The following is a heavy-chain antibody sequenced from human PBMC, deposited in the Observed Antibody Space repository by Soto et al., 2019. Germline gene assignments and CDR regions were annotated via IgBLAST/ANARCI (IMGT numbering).Heavy chain of an antibody. V-gene: IGHV4-38-2*01. CDR1: GYSIGSGYY. CDR2: IYHAGSV. CDR3: DRTFDYYGMDV. J-gene: IGHJ6*02. Sequence: TLSLTCAVSGYSIGSGYYWAWIRQSPGKGLEWIGSIYHAGSVYYNPSLNGRVALSMDTSKNHFSLKLTSVTAADTAVYYCDRTFDYYGMDVWGQGTTVTVYS.